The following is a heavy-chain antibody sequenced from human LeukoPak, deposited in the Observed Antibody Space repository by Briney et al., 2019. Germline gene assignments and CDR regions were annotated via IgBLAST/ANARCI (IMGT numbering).Heavy chain of an antibody. CDR3: ARAAPYYYDSNGYLFY. V-gene: IGHV1-46*01. D-gene: IGHD3-22*01. J-gene: IGHJ4*02. CDR2: VSPSGGST. Sequence: ASVKVSCKASRFTFTSYYMHWVRQAPGQGLEWVGVVSPSGGSTNYAQKFQGRVTMTRDTSTSTVYMELSSLKSEDTALYYCARAAPYYYDSNGYLFYWGQGTLVTVSS. CDR1: RFTFTSYY.